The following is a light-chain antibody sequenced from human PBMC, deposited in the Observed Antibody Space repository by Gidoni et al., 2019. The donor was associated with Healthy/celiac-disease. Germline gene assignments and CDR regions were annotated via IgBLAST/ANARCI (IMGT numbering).Light chain of an antibody. CDR1: QSISSY. CDR3: QQSYSNRA. V-gene: IGKV1-39*01. Sequence: DIQMTQSPSSLSASVGDRVTITCRASQSISSYLNWYQQKPGKAPKLLIYAASSLQSGVPSRFSGSGSGTDFTLTISSLQPEEFATYYCQQSYSNRAFXQXTKVEIK. CDR2: AAS. J-gene: IGKJ1*01.